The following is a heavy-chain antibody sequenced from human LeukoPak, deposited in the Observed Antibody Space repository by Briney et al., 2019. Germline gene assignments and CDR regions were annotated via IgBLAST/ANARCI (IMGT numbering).Heavy chain of an antibody. CDR3: ARDNDYGGKQGAFDI. J-gene: IGHJ3*02. D-gene: IGHD4-23*01. Sequence: PSQTLSLTCAVSGGSISSGGDSWSWIRQPPGKGLEWIGYIYHSGSTYYNPSLKSRVTISVDRSKSQFALKLSSVTAADPAVYYCARDNDYGGKQGAFDIWGQGTMVTVSS. CDR1: GGSISSGGDS. V-gene: IGHV4-30-2*01. CDR2: IYHSGST.